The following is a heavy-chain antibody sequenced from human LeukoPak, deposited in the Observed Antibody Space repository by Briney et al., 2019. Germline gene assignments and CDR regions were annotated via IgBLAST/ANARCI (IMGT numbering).Heavy chain of an antibody. D-gene: IGHD4-17*01. CDR1: GGTFSSYA. J-gene: IGHJ3*02. V-gene: IGHV1-69*01. CDR2: IIPIFGTA. CDR3: AIDCPTVTTWCDAFDI. Sequence: GSSVKVSCKASGGTFSSYAISWVRQAPGQGLEWMGGIIPIFGTANYAQKFQGRVTITADESTSTAYMELSSLRSEDTAVYYCAIDCPTVTTWCDAFDIWGQGAMVTVSS.